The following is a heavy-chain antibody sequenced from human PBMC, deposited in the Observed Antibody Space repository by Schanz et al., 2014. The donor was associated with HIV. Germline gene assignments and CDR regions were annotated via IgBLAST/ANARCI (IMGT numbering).Heavy chain of an antibody. Sequence: QVQLVESGGGVVQPGRSLRLSCAASGFIFSRYGMHWVRQAPGKGLEWVAIMWYDGSNKDYADSVKGRFTISRDNSKNTLYLQMNSLRVEDTAVYYCAKDTYNSGWYPGGKFDYWGQGTLVTVSS. D-gene: IGHD6-19*01. CDR3: AKDTYNSGWYPGGKFDY. CDR1: GFIFSRYG. CDR2: MWYDGSNK. V-gene: IGHV3-33*06. J-gene: IGHJ4*02.